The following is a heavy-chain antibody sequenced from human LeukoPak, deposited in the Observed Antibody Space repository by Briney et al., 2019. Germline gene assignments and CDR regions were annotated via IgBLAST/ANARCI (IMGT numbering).Heavy chain of an antibody. CDR2: ISYDGSVK. J-gene: IGHJ4*02. CDR3: ARDLSTYYCIDY. D-gene: IGHD2-15*01. Sequence: GGSPRLSCAASGFTFNSYAMHWVRQAPGKGLEWVAFISYDGSVKYYADSVKGRSTISRDNSKNTLYLQMNSLRVEDTAVYYCARDLSTYYCIDYWGQGTLVTVSS. CDR1: GFTFNSYA. V-gene: IGHV3-30-3*01.